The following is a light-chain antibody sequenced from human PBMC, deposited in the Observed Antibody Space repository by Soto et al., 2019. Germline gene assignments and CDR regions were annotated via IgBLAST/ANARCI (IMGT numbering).Light chain of an antibody. Sequence: EIVLTQSPGTLSLSPGERATLSCRASQSVSSNYLAWYQQKPGQAPRLLIYGTSSRATGIPDRFSGSGSGTDFTLTISRLEPEDFAVYYCQQYVTSPEWTFGQGTTVEIK. CDR1: QSVSSNY. CDR2: GTS. V-gene: IGKV3-20*01. CDR3: QQYVTSPEWT. J-gene: IGKJ1*01.